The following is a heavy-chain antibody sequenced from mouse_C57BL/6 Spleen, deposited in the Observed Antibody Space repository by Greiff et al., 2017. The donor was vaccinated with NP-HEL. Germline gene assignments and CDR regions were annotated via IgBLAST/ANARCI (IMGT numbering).Heavy chain of an antibody. J-gene: IGHJ1*03. V-gene: IGHV1-81*01. CDR1: GYTFTSYG. CDR2: IYPRSGNT. D-gene: IGHD1-1*01. CDR3: ARWDYYGSSPNWYFDV. Sequence: VQRVESGAELARPGASVKLSCKASGYTFTSYGISWVKQRTGQGLEWIGEIYPRSGNTYYNEKFKGKATLTADKSSSTAYMELRSLTSEDSAVYFCARWDYYGSSPNWYFDVWGTGTTVTVSS.